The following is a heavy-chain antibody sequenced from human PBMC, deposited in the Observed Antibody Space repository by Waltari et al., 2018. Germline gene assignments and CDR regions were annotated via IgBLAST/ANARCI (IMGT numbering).Heavy chain of an antibody. CDR2: ISSSSSYI. D-gene: IGHD2-2*01. CDR3: ARDTLSVLGYCSSTSCSDAFDI. Sequence: EVQLVESGGGLVKPGGSLRLSCAASGFTFSSYSMNWVRQAPGKGLEWVSSISSSSSYIYYADSLKGRFTISRDNAKNSLYLQMNSLRAEDTAVYYCARDTLSVLGYCSSTSCSDAFDIWGQGTMVTVSS. J-gene: IGHJ3*02. V-gene: IGHV3-21*01. CDR1: GFTFSSYS.